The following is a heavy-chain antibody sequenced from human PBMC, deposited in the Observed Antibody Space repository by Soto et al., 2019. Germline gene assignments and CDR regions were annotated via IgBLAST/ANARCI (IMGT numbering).Heavy chain of an antibody. CDR2: IYWDDDQ. D-gene: IGHD3-3*01. V-gene: IGHV2-5*02. CDR3: ARMRSAKCSY. J-gene: IGHJ4*02. Sequence: PTLVNPTQTLTLTCNVSGVSLSTGGVGVGWIRQPPGKALEWLALIYWDDDQRSSPSLKSRLTITKDTSKNQVVLTMTNMAPEDIVTFYCARMRSAKCSYWRRRTLVTASS. CDR1: GVSLSTGGVG.